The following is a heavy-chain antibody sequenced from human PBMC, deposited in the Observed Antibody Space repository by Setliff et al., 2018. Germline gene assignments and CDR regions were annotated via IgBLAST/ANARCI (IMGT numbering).Heavy chain of an antibody. D-gene: IGHD1-26*01. J-gene: IGHJ4*02. CDR3: ARDRGSGTQLPFDH. V-gene: IGHV3-30-3*01. CDR2: ISYHGNNK. Sequence: GGSLRLSCEASGFTFASHALHWVRQAPGKGLDWVAVISYHGNNKDYADSVRGRFTISRDNNKNTLYLQMNTLRAEDTAVYYCARDRGSGTQLPFDHWGQGTLVTVSS. CDR1: GFTFASHA.